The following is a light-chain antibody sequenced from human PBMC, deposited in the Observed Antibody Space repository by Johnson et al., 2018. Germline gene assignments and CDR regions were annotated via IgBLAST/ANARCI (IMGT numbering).Light chain of an antibody. V-gene: IGLV1-51*02. J-gene: IGLJ1*01. CDR3: GTWDSSLSAGNV. CDR1: SSNIGNNY. Sequence: QSVLTQPPSVSAAPGQKVTISCSGSSSNIGNNYVYWYQQLPGTAPKLLIYENNKRPSGIPDRFSGSKSGTSATLGITGPQTGDEADYYCGTWDSSLSAGNVFGTGTKVTVL. CDR2: ENN.